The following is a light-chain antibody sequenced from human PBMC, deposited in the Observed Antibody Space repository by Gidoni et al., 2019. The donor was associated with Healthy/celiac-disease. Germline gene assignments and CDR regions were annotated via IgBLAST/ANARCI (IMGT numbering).Light chain of an antibody. V-gene: IGKV3-11*01. Sequence: SLSTGERATLSCRASQSVSSYLAWYQQKPCQAPRLLIYDASNRATGIPARFSGSGSGTDFTLTISSLEPEDFAVYYCQQRSNWPPYTFGQGTKLEIK. CDR2: DAS. J-gene: IGKJ2*01. CDR3: QQRSNWPPYT. CDR1: QSVSSY.